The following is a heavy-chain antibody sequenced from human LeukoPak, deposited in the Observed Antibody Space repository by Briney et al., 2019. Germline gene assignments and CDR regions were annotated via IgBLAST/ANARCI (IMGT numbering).Heavy chain of an antibody. D-gene: IGHD6-13*01. Sequence: GGSLRLSCAASGFTFSSYWMSWVRQAPGKGLEWVANIKQDGSEKYYVDSVKGRFTISRDNAKNSLYLQMNSLRAEDTAVYYCARLRTAGYSSSWYDPYFDYWGQETLVTVSS. J-gene: IGHJ4*02. CDR2: IKQDGSEK. V-gene: IGHV3-7*01. CDR3: ARLRTAGYSSSWYDPYFDY. CDR1: GFTFSSYW.